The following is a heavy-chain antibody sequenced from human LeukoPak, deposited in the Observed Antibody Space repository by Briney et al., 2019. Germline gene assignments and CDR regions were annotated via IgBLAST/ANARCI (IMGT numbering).Heavy chain of an antibody. D-gene: IGHD3-16*01. CDR1: GYTFISYD. J-gene: IGHJ5*02. CDR2: MNPRTGGT. V-gene: IGHV1-8*01. CDR3: ARVSRFNGVLGS. Sequence: ASMKVSCKTSGYTFISYDVNWVRQAPGQGLQWMGVMNPRTGGTFFAPNFQGRISMARNTSTNTAYMSLDSLTSDDTAVYFCARVSRFNGVLGSWGQGTLVTVSS.